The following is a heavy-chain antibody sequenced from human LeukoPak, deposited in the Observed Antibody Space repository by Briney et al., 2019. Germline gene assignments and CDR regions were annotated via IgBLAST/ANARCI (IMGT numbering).Heavy chain of an antibody. J-gene: IGHJ1*01. Sequence: PSETLSLTCTVSGVSISNYYWSWIRQPPGKGLECSGYIYYSGSTNYNPSLKSRVTISVDTSKNQFSLKLSSVTAADTAVYYCARHGGYTSPYLHWGQGTLVTVSS. CDR1: GVSISNYY. CDR3: ARHGGYTSPYLH. V-gene: IGHV4-59*08. D-gene: IGHD6-13*01. CDR2: IYYSGST.